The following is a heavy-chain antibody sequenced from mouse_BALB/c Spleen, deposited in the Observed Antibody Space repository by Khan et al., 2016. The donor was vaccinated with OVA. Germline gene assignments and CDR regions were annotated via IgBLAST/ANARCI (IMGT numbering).Heavy chain of an antibody. D-gene: IGHD2-4*01. Sequence: EVQLQESGPGLVKPSQSLSLTCTVTGYSFTSEYAWNWIRQFPGNKLEWMGYINYSGNTRFNPSLKSRTSITRDTSKNQFFLQLNSVTTEDTATCSCARKYYYDYDPFPYWGQGTLVTVSA. J-gene: IGHJ3*01. V-gene: IGHV3-2*02. CDR1: GYSFTSEYA. CDR3: ARKYYYDYDPFPY. CDR2: INYSGNT.